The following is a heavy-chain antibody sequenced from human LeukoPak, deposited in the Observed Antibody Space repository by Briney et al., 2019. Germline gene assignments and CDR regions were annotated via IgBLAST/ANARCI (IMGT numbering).Heavy chain of an antibody. V-gene: IGHV4-39*07. CDR3: AREERIAAAGTFDY. Sequence: SETLSLTCTVSGGSISSSSYYWGWIRQPPGTGLEWIGSIYYSGSTYYNPSLKSRVTISVDTSKNQFSLKLSSVTAADTAVYYCAREERIAAAGTFDYWGQGTLVTVSS. J-gene: IGHJ4*02. CDR1: GGSISSSSYY. CDR2: IYYSGST. D-gene: IGHD6-13*01.